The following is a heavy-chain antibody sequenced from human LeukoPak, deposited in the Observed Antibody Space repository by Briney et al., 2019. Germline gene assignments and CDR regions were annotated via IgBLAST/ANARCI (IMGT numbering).Heavy chain of an antibody. V-gene: IGHV4-39*01. CDR3: ARVLADYYDSSGYYYGWFDP. D-gene: IGHD3-22*01. CDR1: GASISSSSYG. Sequence: SESLSLTWTVAGASISSSSYGWGRLREPGGRGLEGIGIIYDSGSTYYNPSLKSRVTISVDTPKNQFSLRLSSVTAADTAVYYCARVLADYYDSSGYYYGWFDPWGQGTLVTVSS. J-gene: IGHJ5*02. CDR2: IYDSGST.